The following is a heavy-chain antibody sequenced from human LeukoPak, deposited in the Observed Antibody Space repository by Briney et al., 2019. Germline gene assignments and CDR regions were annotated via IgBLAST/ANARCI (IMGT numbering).Heavy chain of an antibody. V-gene: IGHV3-15*01. CDR1: GFTFTNAW. CDR3: TTLYYYDSSGYYG. CDR2: IKSKTDGGTT. J-gene: IGHJ4*02. D-gene: IGHD3-22*01. Sequence: GGSLRLSCAASGFTFTNAWMSWVRQAPGKGLEWVGRIKSKTDGGTTDYAAPVKGRFTISRDDSKNTMYLQINSLKTEDTAVYYCTTLYYYDSSGYYGWGQGTLVTVSS.